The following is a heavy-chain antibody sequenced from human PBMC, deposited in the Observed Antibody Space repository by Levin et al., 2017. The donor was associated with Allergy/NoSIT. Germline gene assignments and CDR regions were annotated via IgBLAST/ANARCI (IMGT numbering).Heavy chain of an antibody. Sequence: GESLKISCKTSGYIFTNYGITWVRKAPGQGLEWMGWISGYNGNTNYAQKLQGRVTMTTDTSTSTAYMELRSLRFDDTSAYYCARASSGWYGHYYDNMDVWGKGTTVTVSS. J-gene: IGHJ6*03. CDR2: ISGYNGNT. D-gene: IGHD6-19*01. CDR3: ARASSGWYGHYYDNMDV. V-gene: IGHV1-18*01. CDR1: GYIFTNYG.